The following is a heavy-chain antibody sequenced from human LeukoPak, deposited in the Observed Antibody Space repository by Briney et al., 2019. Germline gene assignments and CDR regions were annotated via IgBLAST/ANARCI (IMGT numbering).Heavy chain of an antibody. J-gene: IGHJ4*02. CDR3: ARVGDSSGYRYYLDY. CDR1: GYTFTTYA. V-gene: IGHV7-4-1*02. CDR2: INTNTGHP. D-gene: IGHD3-22*01. Sequence: ASVKDSCKASGYTFTTYAMNWVRQAPGQGLEWMGWINTNTGHPTYAQGFTGRFVFSLGTSVRTAYLQISGLKAEDTAVYYCARVGDSSGYRYYLDYWGQGTLVTVSS.